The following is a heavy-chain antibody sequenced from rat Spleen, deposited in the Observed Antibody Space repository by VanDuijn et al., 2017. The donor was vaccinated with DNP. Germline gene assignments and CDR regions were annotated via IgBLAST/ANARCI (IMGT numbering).Heavy chain of an antibody. V-gene: IGHV5-25*01. CDR3: ASLRYSSRAY. Sequence: EVQLVESGGGLVQPGRSLKLSCAASGFTFSDYYMAWIRQVPTKGLEWVASITSSGGYTYYPDSVKGRFTISRDHARSTLYLQMNSLRSEDTATYYCASLRYSSRAYWGKGTLVTVSS. J-gene: IGHJ3*01. CDR1: GFTFSDYY. CDR2: ITSSGGYT. D-gene: IGHD1-2*01.